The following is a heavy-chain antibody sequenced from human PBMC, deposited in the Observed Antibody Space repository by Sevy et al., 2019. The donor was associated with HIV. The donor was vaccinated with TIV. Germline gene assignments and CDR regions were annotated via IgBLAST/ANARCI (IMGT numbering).Heavy chain of an antibody. Sequence: GSLRLSCTVSGGSISSSSYYWGWIRQPPGKGLEWIGSIYYSGSTYYNPSLKSRVTISVDTSKNQFSLKLSSVTAADTAVYYCAGHYREQWLVRQGYYYYMDVWGKGTTVTVSS. D-gene: IGHD6-19*01. CDR2: IYYSGST. CDR1: GGSISSSSYY. V-gene: IGHV4-39*01. J-gene: IGHJ6*03. CDR3: AGHYREQWLVRQGYYYYMDV.